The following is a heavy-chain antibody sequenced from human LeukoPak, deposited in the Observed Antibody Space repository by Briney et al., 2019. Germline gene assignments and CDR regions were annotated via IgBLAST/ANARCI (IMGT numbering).Heavy chain of an antibody. D-gene: IGHD2-21*01. J-gene: IGHJ5*02. V-gene: IGHV3-23*01. CDR3: AKTAYCARPQFDP. CDR1: GFTFSTYA. Sequence: GGSLRLSCAASGFTFSTYAMSWVRQAPVKGLEWVSTISDSGSDTYYADSVKGRFTISRDNSKNTLYLQMKSLTAEDTALYYCAKTAYCARPQFDPWGQGTLVTVSS. CDR2: ISDSGSDT.